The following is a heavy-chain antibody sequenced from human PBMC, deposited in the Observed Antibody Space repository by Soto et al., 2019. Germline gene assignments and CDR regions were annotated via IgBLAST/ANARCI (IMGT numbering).Heavy chain of an antibody. D-gene: IGHD3-9*01. J-gene: IGHJ6*02. CDR3: ARVVRYFDTPYGMDV. Sequence: EGQLLESGEGLVQPGGSLKLSCAASGFTFSNYAMSWVRQAPGKGLEWVSGIGGSGSNTYYADSVKGRFTISRDNSKNSLLLPMTRLRAEDTAEYYCARVVRYFDTPYGMDVWGQGTTVTVSS. CDR1: GFTFSNYA. V-gene: IGHV3-23*01. CDR2: IGGSGSNT.